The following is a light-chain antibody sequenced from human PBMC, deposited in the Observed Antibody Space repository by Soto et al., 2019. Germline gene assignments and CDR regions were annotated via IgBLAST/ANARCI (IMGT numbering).Light chain of an antibody. CDR3: QQYGSSPKT. CDR2: GAS. Sequence: EIVLTQSPGTLSLSPGERATLSCRASQSVSSSYLAWYQQKPGQAPRLLIYGASSRATGIPDRFSGSGSGTDFTLTFSRLEPEDFAVYYCQQYGSSPKTFGQGTKVYIK. V-gene: IGKV3-20*01. J-gene: IGKJ1*01. CDR1: QSVSSSY.